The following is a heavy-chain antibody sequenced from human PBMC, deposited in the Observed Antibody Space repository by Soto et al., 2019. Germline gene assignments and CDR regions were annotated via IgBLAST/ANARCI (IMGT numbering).Heavy chain of an antibody. Sequence: ETLSLTCTVSGGSISSYYWSWIRQPPGKGLEWIGYIYYSGSTNYNPSLKSRVTISVDTSKNQFSLKLSSVTAADTAVYYCARGYYYGSGSYLFDYWGQGTLVTVSS. CDR3: ARGYYYGSGSYLFDY. CDR2: IYYSGST. V-gene: IGHV4-59*01. D-gene: IGHD3-10*01. J-gene: IGHJ4*02. CDR1: GGSISSYY.